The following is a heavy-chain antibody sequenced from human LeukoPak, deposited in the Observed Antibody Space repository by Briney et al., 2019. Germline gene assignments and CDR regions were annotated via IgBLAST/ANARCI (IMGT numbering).Heavy chain of an antibody. CDR2: IYSRGST. CDR1: GGSISSSNYY. J-gene: IGHJ6*03. D-gene: IGHD2-15*01. V-gene: IGHV4-39*07. CDR3: ARGYCSGGSCYSYYYYNYMDV. Sequence: SETLSLTCIVSGGSISSSNYYWGWIRQSPGKGLEWIGSIYSRGSTYYNPSLKSRVIVSSDMSKNQFSLMLNSVTAADTAVYYCARGYCSGGSCYSYYYYNYMDVWGKGTTVTVSS.